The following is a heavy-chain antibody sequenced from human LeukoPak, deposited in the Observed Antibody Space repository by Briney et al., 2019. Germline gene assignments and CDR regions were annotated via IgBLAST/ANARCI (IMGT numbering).Heavy chain of an antibody. Sequence: GSSVKVSCKASGGTFSSYAISWVRQAPGQGLEWMGGIIPIFGTANYAQKFQGRVTITADESTSTAYMGLSSLRSEDTAVYYCASWEKPYIGTVLGENAFDIWGQGTMVTVSS. D-gene: IGHD1-26*01. CDR2: IIPIFGTA. V-gene: IGHV1-69*01. J-gene: IGHJ3*02. CDR1: GGTFSSYA. CDR3: ASWEKPYIGTVLGENAFDI.